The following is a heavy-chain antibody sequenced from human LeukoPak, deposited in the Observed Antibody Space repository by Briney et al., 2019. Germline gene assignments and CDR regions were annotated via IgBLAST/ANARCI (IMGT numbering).Heavy chain of an antibody. Sequence: SETLSLTCTVSGGSISSYYWSWIRQPPGKGLEWIGYIYYSGSTNYNPSLKSRVTISVDTSKNQFSLKLSSVTAADTAVYYCARGLLSYYYDSSGYFDYWGQGTLVTVSS. CDR1: GGSISSYY. J-gene: IGHJ4*02. D-gene: IGHD3-22*01. V-gene: IGHV4-59*12. CDR2: IYYSGST. CDR3: ARGLLSYYYDSSGYFDY.